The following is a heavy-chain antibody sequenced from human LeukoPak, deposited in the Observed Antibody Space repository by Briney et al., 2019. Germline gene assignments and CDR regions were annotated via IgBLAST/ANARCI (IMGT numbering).Heavy chain of an antibody. J-gene: IGHJ4*02. CDR2: IYYSGST. Sequence: SETLSLTCTGSGGSISSYYWSWIRQPPGKGLKRIGYIYYSGSTNYNPSLKSRVTISVDTSKNQCSLKLSSVTAADTAVYYCARLRASSGYYSIDYWGQGTLVTVSS. CDR1: GGSISSYY. D-gene: IGHD3-22*01. CDR3: ARLRASSGYYSIDY. V-gene: IGHV4-59*08.